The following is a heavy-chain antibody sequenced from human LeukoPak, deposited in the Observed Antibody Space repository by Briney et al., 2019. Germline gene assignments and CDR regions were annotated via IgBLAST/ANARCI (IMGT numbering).Heavy chain of an antibody. CDR1: GFTFSSYA. CDR3: ASSLGEYQLLYLDY. Sequence: GGSLRLSCAASGFTFSSYAMHWVRQAPGKGLEWVAVISYDGSNKYYADSVKGRFTISRDNSKNTLYLQMNSLRAEDTAVYYCASSLGEYQLLYLDYWGQGTLVTVSS. V-gene: IGHV3-30-3*01. D-gene: IGHD2-2*02. J-gene: IGHJ4*02. CDR2: ISYDGSNK.